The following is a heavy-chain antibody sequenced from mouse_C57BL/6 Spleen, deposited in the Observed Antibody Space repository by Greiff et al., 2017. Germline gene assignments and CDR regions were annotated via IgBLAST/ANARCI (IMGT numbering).Heavy chain of an antibody. CDR3: ARSVGTDYAMDY. CDR2: IYPRSGNT. D-gene: IGHD3-3*01. J-gene: IGHJ4*01. Sequence: VNLVESGAELARPGASVKLSCKASGYTFTSYGISWVKQRTGQGLEWIGEIYPRSGNTYYNEKFKGKATLTADKSSSTAYMELRSLTSEDSAVYFCARSVGTDYAMDYWGQGTSVTVSS. V-gene: IGHV1-81*01. CDR1: GYTFTSYG.